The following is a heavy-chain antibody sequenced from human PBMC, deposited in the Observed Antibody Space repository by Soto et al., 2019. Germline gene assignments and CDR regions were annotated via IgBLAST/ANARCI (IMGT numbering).Heavy chain of an antibody. Sequence: QVQLVESGGDLVKPGGSLRLSCAASGFPSSDYYMSWIRQAPGKGLEWVSSIGSSSTYTNYADFVKGRFTISRDNAKNSLYLQMNSLRAEDTAVYYCARRRPIGYYNFWGQGTLVTVSA. CDR3: ARRRPIGYYNF. CDR2: IGSSSTYT. J-gene: IGHJ4*02. D-gene: IGHD3-22*01. V-gene: IGHV3-11*05. CDR1: GFPSSDYY.